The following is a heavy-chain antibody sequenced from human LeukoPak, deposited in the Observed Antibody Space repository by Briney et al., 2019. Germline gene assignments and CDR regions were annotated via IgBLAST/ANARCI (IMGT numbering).Heavy chain of an antibody. CDR1: GFTFSSYG. V-gene: IGHV3-33*01. D-gene: IGHD6-6*01. CDR2: IWYDGSNK. CDR3: ARDRAARHFDY. J-gene: IGHJ4*02. Sequence: AGGSLRLSCAASGFTFSSYGMHWVRQAPGKGLEWVAVIWYDGSNKYYADSVKGRFTISRDDSKNTLYLQMNSLRAEDTAVYYCARDRAARHFDYWGQGTLVTVSS.